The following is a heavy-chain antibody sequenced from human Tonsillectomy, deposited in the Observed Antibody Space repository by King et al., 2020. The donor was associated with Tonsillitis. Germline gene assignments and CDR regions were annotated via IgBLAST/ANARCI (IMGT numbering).Heavy chain of an antibody. Sequence: VQLQESGPGLVKPSETLSLTCTVSGGSIRSYYLSWIRHPPGRGLGWVGYIYYRGGTNYNPSLKSRVPISVDTSKNQFPLKLSSVTAADTAVYYCASGRPYYYGSGSINWFDPWGQGTLVTVSS. D-gene: IGHD3-10*01. V-gene: IGHV4-59*01. CDR1: GGSIRSYY. J-gene: IGHJ5*02. CDR2: IYYRGGT. CDR3: ASGRPYYYGSGSINWFDP.